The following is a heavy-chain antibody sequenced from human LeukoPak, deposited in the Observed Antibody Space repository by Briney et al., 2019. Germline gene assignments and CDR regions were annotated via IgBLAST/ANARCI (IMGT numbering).Heavy chain of an antibody. V-gene: IGHV4-59*01. CDR3: ARDRGGSYYFDY. CDR2: IYYSGST. D-gene: IGHD1-26*01. J-gene: IGHJ4*02. CDR1: GGSISSYY. Sequence: SETLSLTCTVSGGSISSYYWSWIRQPQGKGLEWIGYIYYSGSTNYNPSLKSRVTISVDTSKNQFSLKLSSVTAADTAVYYCARDRGGSYYFDYWGQGTLVTVSS.